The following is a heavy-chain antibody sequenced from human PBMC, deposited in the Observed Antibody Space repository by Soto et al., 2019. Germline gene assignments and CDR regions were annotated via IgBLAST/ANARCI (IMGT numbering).Heavy chain of an antibody. D-gene: IGHD3-22*01. CDR3: AKDYKRLLGYYFDY. V-gene: IGHV3-23*01. Sequence: PGGSLRLSCAASGFTFSSYAMSWVRQAPGKGLEWVSAISGSGGSTYYADSVKGRFTISRDNSKNTLYLQMNSLRAEDTAVYYCAKDYKRLLGYYFDYWGQGTLVTAPQ. J-gene: IGHJ4*02. CDR2: ISGSGGST. CDR1: GFTFSSYA.